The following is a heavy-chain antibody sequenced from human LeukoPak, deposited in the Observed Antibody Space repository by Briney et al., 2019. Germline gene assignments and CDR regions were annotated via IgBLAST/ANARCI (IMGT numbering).Heavy chain of an antibody. D-gene: IGHD6-13*01. CDR1: GYTFTGYY. CDR3: ARDGTGVFPEYCQH. J-gene: IGHJ1*01. V-gene: IGHV1-2*02. CDR2: INPNSGGT. Sequence: ASVTVSCKASGYTFTGYYMHWVRQAPGQGLAWMGWINPNSGGTNYAQKFQGRVTMTRDTSISTAYMELSRLRSDDTAVYYCARDGTGVFPEYCQHGGQGTLVTVSS.